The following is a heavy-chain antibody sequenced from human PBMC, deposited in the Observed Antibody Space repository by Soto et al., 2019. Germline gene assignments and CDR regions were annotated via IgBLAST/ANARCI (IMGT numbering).Heavy chain of an antibody. V-gene: IGHV4-61*01. J-gene: IGHJ4*02. CDR3: ARAYGDYVSGSYYGIDY. D-gene: IGHD1-26*01. CDR1: GDSVISATYY. CDR2: IYYDGGT. Sequence: SETLSLTCTVSGDSVISATYYWSWIRQPPGKGLEWIGYIYYDGGTTYNSSLKSRVTISTDTSRSQLSLQLTSATPADTAVYYCARAYGDYVSGSYYGIDYWGQGTLVTVSS.